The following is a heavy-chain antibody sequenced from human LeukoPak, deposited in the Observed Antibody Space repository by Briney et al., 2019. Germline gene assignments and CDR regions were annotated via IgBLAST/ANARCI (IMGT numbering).Heavy chain of an antibody. CDR1: GFSFTSYA. J-gene: IGHJ5*01. CDR2: SSYDGIVK. CDR3: ARATTGYNYFDP. D-gene: IGHD3-9*01. V-gene: IGHV3-30*04. Sequence: GGSLRLSCAASGFSFTSYAMHWVRQAPGKGLEWVAFSSYDGIVKYYADSVKGRFTISGGNSKNTVHLQMNSLRVEDTGVYYCARATTGYNYFDPWGQGTLVTVSS.